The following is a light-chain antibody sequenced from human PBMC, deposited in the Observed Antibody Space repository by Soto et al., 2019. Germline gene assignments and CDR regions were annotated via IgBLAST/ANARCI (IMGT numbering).Light chain of an antibody. V-gene: IGKV3-20*01. CDR2: DAS. CDR1: ESVVSNY. J-gene: IGKJ1*01. CDR3: QQYGSIPWT. Sequence: EIVFTQSPGTLSLSPGERATLSCRATESVVSNYLAWYQLKPGQAPRLLIYDASSRATGIPDRFSGSGSGTDFTLTISRLEPEDFAVYYCQQYGSIPWTFGQGTKVEIK.